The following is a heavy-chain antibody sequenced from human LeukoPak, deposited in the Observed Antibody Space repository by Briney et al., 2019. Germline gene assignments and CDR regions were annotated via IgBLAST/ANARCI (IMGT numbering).Heavy chain of an antibody. D-gene: IGHD1-7*01. CDR3: ARVPLKGKLELII. CDR1: GFTFSSYA. Sequence: GRSLRLSCAASGFTFSSYAMHWVRQAPGKGLEWVAVISYDGSNKYYADSVKGRFTISRDNAKNSLYLQMNSLRAEDTAVYYCARVPLKGKLELIIWGQGTLVTVFS. CDR2: ISYDGSNK. V-gene: IGHV3-30-3*01. J-gene: IGHJ4*02.